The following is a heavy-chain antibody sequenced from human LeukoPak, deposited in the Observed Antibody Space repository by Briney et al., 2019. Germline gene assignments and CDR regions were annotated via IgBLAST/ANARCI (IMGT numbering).Heavy chain of an antibody. V-gene: IGHV4-4*07. CDR3: VRTMTREWGGWYDNDY. CDR2: ISSRGYT. Sequence: PSGTLSLTCTVSGSSVSNHWWIWIRQPAGKGLEWIGRISSRGYTNYNPSLKSRVAMSVDTSKNQFSLKLNSVTAADTAVYYCVRTMTREWGGWYDNDYWGRGTLVTVSS. D-gene: IGHD6-19*01. CDR1: GSSVSNHW. J-gene: IGHJ4*03.